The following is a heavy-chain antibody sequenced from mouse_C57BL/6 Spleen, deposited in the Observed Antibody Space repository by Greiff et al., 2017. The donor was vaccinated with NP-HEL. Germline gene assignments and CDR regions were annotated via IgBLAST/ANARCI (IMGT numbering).Heavy chain of an antibody. CDR3: ARANWDSYYAMDY. J-gene: IGHJ4*01. D-gene: IGHD4-1*01. CDR2: IDPSDSYT. CDR1: GYTFTSYW. Sequence: QVQLQQPGAELVMPGASVKLSCKASGYTFTSYWMHWVKQRPGQGLEWIGEIDPSDSYTNYNQKFKGKSTLTVDKSSSTAYMQLSSLTSEDSAVYYCARANWDSYYAMDYWGQGTSVTVSS. V-gene: IGHV1-69*01.